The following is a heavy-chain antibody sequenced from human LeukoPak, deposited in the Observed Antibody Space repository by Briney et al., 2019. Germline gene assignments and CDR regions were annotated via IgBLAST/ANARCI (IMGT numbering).Heavy chain of an antibody. D-gene: IGHD1-26*01. J-gene: IGHJ4*02. V-gene: IGHV3-7*01. CDR1: GFTFSISW. CDR3: ARDAGWGYYDL. CDR2: IDKHGSGK. Sequence: GGSLRLSCVASGFTFSISWVTWVRQAPGKGLEWVANIDKHGSGKYYVDSVKGRFAISRDYASNSVFLQMDSLRAEDTSVYYCARDAGWGYYDLWGQGTPVTVSS.